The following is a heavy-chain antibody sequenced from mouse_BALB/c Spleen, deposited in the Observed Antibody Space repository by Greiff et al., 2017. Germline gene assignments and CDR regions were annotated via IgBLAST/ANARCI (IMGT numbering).Heavy chain of an antibody. D-gene: IGHD1-1*01. Sequence: EVQGVESGGGLVQPGGSRKLSCAASGFTFSSFGMHWVRQAPEKGLEWVAYISSGSSTIYYADTVKGRFTISRDNPKNTLFLQMTSLRSEDTAMYYCATGDYGSSYYYAMDYWGQGTSVTGSS. CDR1: GFTFSSFG. CDR2: ISSGSSTI. J-gene: IGHJ4*01. CDR3: ATGDYGSSYYYAMDY. V-gene: IGHV5-17*02.